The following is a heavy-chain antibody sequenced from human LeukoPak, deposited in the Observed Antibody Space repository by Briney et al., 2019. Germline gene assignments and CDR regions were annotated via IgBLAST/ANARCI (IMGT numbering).Heavy chain of an antibody. V-gene: IGHV3-30-3*01. CDR2: ISYDGSNK. D-gene: IGHD5-18*01. Sequence: AGGSLRLSGAASGFSFSCDPMHLVRQAPRQGRHLVSIISYDGSNKYHADSVKGRFTISRDNSKNTLYLQMNSLRAEDTAVYYCARPDTAMVPHYFDYWGHGTLVTVSS. CDR3: ARPDTAMVPHYFDY. CDR1: GFSFSCDP. J-gene: IGHJ4*01.